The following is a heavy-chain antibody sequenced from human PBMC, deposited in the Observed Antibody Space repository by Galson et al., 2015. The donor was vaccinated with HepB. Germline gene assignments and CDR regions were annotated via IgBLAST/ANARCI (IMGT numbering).Heavy chain of an antibody. D-gene: IGHD5-24*01. V-gene: IGHV3-9*01. J-gene: IGHJ3*02. CDR2: ISWNSGSI. CDR1: GFTFDDYA. Sequence: SLRLSCAASGFTFDDYAMHWVRQAPGKGLEWVSGISWNSGSIGYADSVKGRFTISRDNAKNSLYLQMNSLRAEDTAIYYCERFDGPPIALDIWGQGTMVTVSS. CDR3: ERFDGPPIALDI.